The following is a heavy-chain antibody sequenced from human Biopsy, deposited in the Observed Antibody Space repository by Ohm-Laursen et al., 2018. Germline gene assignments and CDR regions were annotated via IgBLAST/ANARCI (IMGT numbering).Heavy chain of an antibody. CDR1: GHTFATYH. D-gene: IGHD5-24*01. J-gene: IGHJ6*02. V-gene: IGHV1-46*01. CDR2: ISPSGATT. Sequence: ASVKVSCKASGHTFATYHIHWMRQAPGQGLEWMGVISPSGATTSFSQKFQDRITMTRDTSTGTVYMDLNSLGSEDTAVYYCARAGVGSDGTDSYYYGMDVWGPGTTVTVSS. CDR3: ARAGVGSDGTDSYYYGMDV.